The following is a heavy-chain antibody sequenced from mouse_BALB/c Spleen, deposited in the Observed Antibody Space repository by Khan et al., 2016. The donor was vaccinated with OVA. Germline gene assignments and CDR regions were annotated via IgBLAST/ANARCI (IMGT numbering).Heavy chain of an antibody. CDR2: IRSKSNNYAT. Sequence: EVQLVESGGGLVQPKGSLKLSCAASGFTLNTYAMNWVRQAPGKGLEWVARIRSKSNNYATYYADSVKDRFTISRDDSQSMLYLQMNNLKTEDTAMYYCVSRSWFAYWGQGTLVTVSA. V-gene: IGHV10-1*02. CDR1: GFTLNTYA. CDR3: VSRSWFAY. J-gene: IGHJ3*01.